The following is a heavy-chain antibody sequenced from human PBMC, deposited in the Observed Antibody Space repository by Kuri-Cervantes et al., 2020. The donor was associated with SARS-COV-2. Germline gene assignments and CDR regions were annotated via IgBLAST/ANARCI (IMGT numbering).Heavy chain of an antibody. CDR1: GFTFSSYA. J-gene: IGHJ6*02. CDR2: ISGSGGST. V-gene: IGHV3-23*01. D-gene: IGHD3-3*01. Sequence: GESLKISCAASGFTFSSYAMSWVRQAPGKGLEWVSAISGSGGSTYYADSVKGRFTISRDNSKNTLYLQMNSLRAEDTAVYYCARDLYFWSGYYYYYYGMDVWGQGTTVTVSS. CDR3: ARDLYFWSGYYYYYYGMDV.